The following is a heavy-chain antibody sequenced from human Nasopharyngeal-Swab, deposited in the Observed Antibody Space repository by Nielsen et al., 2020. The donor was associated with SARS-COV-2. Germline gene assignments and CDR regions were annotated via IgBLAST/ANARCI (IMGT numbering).Heavy chain of an antibody. D-gene: IGHD6-19*01. V-gene: IGHV4-39*01. CDR2: IYYSGST. Sequence: WIRQPPGKGLEWIGSIYYSGSTYYNPPLKSRVTISVDTSKNQFSLKLSSVTAADTAVYYCARRETKQWLVPVGYFDLWGRGTLVTVSS. CDR3: ARRETKQWLVPVGYFDL. J-gene: IGHJ2*01.